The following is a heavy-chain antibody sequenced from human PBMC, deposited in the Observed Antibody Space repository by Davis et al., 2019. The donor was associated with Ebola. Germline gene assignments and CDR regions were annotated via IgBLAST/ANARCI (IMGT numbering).Heavy chain of an antibody. V-gene: IGHV4-34*04. Sequence: PSETLSLTCALYGGSFRDYYWAWIRQPPGKGLEWIGEIDRRGRTKHDPSLKSRALLSIDTSNNQFSLRLTSVTAADPAVYYCARAPIAGAGTRWGTRWFDPWGQGTLVTVSS. D-gene: IGHD6-13*01. CDR3: ARAPIAGAGTRWGTRWFDP. CDR1: GGSFRDYY. CDR2: IDRRGRT. J-gene: IGHJ5*02.